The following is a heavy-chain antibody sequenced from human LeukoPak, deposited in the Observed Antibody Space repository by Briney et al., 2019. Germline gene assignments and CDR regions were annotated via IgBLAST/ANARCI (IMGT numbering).Heavy chain of an antibody. CDR3: ARGCSGGSCYFLY. CDR2: INPNSGGT. J-gene: IGHJ4*02. V-gene: IGHV1-2*02. Sequence: ASVKVSFKASGYTFTGYYMHWVRQAPGQGLEWMGWINPNSGGTNYAQKFQGRVTMTRDTSISTAYMELSRLRSDDTAVYYCARGCSGGSCYFLYWGQGTLVTVSS. D-gene: IGHD2-15*01. CDR1: GYTFTGYY.